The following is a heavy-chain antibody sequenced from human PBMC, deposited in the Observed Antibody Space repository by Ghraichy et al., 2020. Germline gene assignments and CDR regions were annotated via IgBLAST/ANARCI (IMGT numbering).Heavy chain of an antibody. D-gene: IGHD6-13*01. V-gene: IGHV3-53*04. Sequence: GGSLRLSCAASGFTVSSNYMSWVRQAPGKGLEWVSVIYSGGSTYYADSVKGRFTISRHNSKNTLYLQMNSLRAEDTAVYYCARDSSSSSKPDAFDIWGQGTMVTVSS. CDR1: GFTVSSNY. CDR2: IYSGGST. J-gene: IGHJ3*02. CDR3: ARDSSSSSKPDAFDI.